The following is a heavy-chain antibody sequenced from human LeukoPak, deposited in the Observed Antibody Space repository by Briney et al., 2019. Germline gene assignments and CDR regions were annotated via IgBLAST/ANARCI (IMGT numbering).Heavy chain of an antibody. CDR2: ISGSGGST. J-gene: IGHJ4*02. Sequence: GGTLRLSCAASGFTFSSYGMSWVRQAPRKGLEWVSAISGSGGSTYYADSVKGRFTISRDNSKNTLYLQMNSLRAEDTAVYYCAKDFGSLPYWGQGTLVTVSS. D-gene: IGHD3-10*01. CDR3: AKDFGSLPY. V-gene: IGHV3-23*01. CDR1: GFTFSSYG.